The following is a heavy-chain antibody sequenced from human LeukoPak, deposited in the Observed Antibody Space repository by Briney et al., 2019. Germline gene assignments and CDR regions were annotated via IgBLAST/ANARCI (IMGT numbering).Heavy chain of an antibody. J-gene: IGHJ6*02. CDR3: ARDHPLPDV. CDR1: GGSITGSY. Sequence: SETLSLTCTVSGGSITGSYWSWIRQSPGKGLERIGYIHYSGSTYYNPSLESRVTISVDMSKNQFSLRLSSMTAADTAVYFCARDHPLPDVWGQGTTVTVSS. V-gene: IGHV4-59*01. CDR2: IHYSGST.